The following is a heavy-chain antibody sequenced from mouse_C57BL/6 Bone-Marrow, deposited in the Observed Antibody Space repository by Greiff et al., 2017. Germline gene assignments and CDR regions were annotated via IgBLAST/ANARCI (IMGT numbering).Heavy chain of an antibody. V-gene: IGHV1-50*01. CDR3: ARDDLHYDGSSYRYYFDY. D-gene: IGHD1-1*01. CDR2: IDPADSYT. J-gene: IGHJ2*01. CDR1: GSTFTSYW. Sequence: QVQLQQPGAELVKPGASVKLSCKASGSTFTSYWMQWVKQRPGQGLELIGDIDPADSYTNYNQKFKGQATLTVDPSSSTAYIQLSSLTSEDSAVYYCARDDLHYDGSSYRYYFDYWGQGTTLTVSS.